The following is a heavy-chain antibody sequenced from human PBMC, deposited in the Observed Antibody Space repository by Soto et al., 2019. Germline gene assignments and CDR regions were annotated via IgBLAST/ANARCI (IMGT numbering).Heavy chain of an antibody. CDR2: IIPIFGTA. CDR1: GGTFSSYA. CDR3: ARRLLEYGEAFDI. Sequence: QVPLVQSGAEVKKPGSSVKVSCKASGGTFSSYAISWVRQAPGQGLEWLGGIIPIFGTANYAQKFQGRVTITEDESRSTAYMELRSLRSEDPAVYYCARRLLEYGEAFDIWGQGTIVTVSS. D-gene: IGHD1-1*01. V-gene: IGHV1-69*19. J-gene: IGHJ3*02.